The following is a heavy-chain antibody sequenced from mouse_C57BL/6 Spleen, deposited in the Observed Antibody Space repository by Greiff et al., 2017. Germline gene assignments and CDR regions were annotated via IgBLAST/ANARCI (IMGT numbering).Heavy chain of an antibody. CDR3: ARGTVVATKDY. Sequence: QVQLQQSGPELVKPGASVKISCKASGYAFSSSWMNWVKQRPGKGLEWIGRIYPGDGDTNYNGKFKGKATLTADKSSSTAYMQLSSLTSEDSAVYFCARGTVVATKDYWGQGTTLTVSS. J-gene: IGHJ2*01. CDR1: GYAFSSSW. CDR2: IYPGDGDT. D-gene: IGHD1-1*01. V-gene: IGHV1-82*01.